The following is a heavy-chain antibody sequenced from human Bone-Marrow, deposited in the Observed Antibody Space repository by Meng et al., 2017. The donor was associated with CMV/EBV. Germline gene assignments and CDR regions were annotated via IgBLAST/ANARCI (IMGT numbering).Heavy chain of an antibody. CDR2: ISYDGNNK. Sequence: GESLKISCAASGFTFSSYAMHWVRQAPGKGLEWVAVISYDGNNKYYADSVKGRFTISRDNSKNTLYLQMNSLRAEDTAVYYCARIDSSCYNNWFDPSCQGTLVTVSS. CDR1: GFTFSSYA. J-gene: IGHJ5*02. D-gene: IGHD3-22*01. V-gene: IGHV3-30-3*01. CDR3: ARIDSSCYNNWFDP.